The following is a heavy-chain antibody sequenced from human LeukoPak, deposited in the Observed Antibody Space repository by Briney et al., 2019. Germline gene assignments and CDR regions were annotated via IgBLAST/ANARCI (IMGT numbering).Heavy chain of an antibody. CDR3: ARDWASPGPTTI. Sequence: GGSLSLSCAASGFTFSTNSMSWVRQAPGKGLEWVSYITSSGSVIHYSDSVRGRFTISRDNAKSSLYLQMNSLRAEDTAIYYCARDWASPGPTTIWGQGTLVTVSS. J-gene: IGHJ4*02. CDR1: GFTFSTNS. D-gene: IGHD1-26*01. CDR2: ITSSGSVI. V-gene: IGHV3-48*01.